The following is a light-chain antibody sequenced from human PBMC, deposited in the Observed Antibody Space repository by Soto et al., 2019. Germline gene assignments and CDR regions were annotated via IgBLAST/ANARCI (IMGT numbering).Light chain of an antibody. V-gene: IGLV2-8*01. CDR1: SSDVGAYIY. Sequence: QSALTQPPSASGSPGQSVTISCTGTSSDVGAYIYVSWYQHHPGKAPKVIIYDVSKRPSGVPDRFSGSKSGNTASLTVSGLQAEDEADYYCASYAGSNNLVFGGGTKLTVL. CDR3: ASYAGSNNLV. CDR2: DVS. J-gene: IGLJ3*02.